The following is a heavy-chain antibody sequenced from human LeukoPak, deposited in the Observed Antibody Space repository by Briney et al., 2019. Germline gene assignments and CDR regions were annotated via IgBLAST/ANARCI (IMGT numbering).Heavy chain of an antibody. CDR1: GFTFSSYG. V-gene: IGHV3-30*18. J-gene: IGHJ5*01. CDR2: ISYDGSNK. Sequence: GGSLRLSCAASGFTFSSYGMHWVRQAPGKGLEWVAVISYDGSNKYYADSVKGRFTISRDNTKNTLYLQMNSLRAEDTAVYYCAKDRHAPGRYCSSTSCFPFDSWGQGTLVTVSS. CDR3: AKDRHAPGRYCSSTSCFPFDS. D-gene: IGHD2-2*01.